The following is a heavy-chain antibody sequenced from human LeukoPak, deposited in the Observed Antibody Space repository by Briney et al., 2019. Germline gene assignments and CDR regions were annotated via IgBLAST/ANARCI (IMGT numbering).Heavy chain of an antibody. CDR3: ARPSSGGYSYGHGPLAFDY. V-gene: IGHV4-39*01. J-gene: IGHJ4*02. CDR2: IYYSGST. D-gene: IGHD5-18*01. Sequence: PSETLSLTCTVSGGSIRSSYYYWGWIRQPPGKGLEWIGSIYYSGSTYYNPSLKSRVTISVDTSKNQFSLKLSSVTAADTAVYYCARPSSGGYSYGHGPLAFDYWGQGTLVTVSS. CDR1: GGSIRSSYYY.